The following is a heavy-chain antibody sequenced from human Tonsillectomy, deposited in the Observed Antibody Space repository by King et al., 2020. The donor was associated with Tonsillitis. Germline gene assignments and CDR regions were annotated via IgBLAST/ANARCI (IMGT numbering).Heavy chain of an antibody. CDR3: AREATRYSSGWYRENWFDP. Sequence: VQLVESGGGLIQPGGSLRLSCAASGFTVSSNYMSWVRQAPGKGLEWVSVIYSGGSTYYADSVKGRFTIPRDNSKNTLYLQMNSLRAEDTAVYYCAREATRYSSGWYRENWFDPWGQGTLVTVSS. V-gene: IGHV3-53*01. J-gene: IGHJ5*02. D-gene: IGHD6-19*01. CDR1: GFTVSSNY. CDR2: IYSGGST.